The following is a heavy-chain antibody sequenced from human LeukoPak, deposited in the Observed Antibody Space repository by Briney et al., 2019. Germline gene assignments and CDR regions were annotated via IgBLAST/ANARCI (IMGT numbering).Heavy chain of an antibody. CDR2: IYHSGST. J-gene: IGHJ4*02. CDR3: ARGIGD. Sequence: SETLSLTCTVSGYSISSGYYWGWIRQPPGKGLEWIGSIYHSGSTYYNPSLKSRVTISVDTSKNQFSLKLSSVTAADTAVYYCARGIGDWGQGTLVTVSS. CDR1: GYSISSGYY. V-gene: IGHV4-38-2*02. D-gene: IGHD3-3*01.